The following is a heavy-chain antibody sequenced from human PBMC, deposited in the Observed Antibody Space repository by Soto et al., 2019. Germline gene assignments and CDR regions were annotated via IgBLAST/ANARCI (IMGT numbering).Heavy chain of an antibody. Sequence: ASVKVSCKASGYTFTSYVISWVRQAPGQGLEWMGWISAYNGNTNYAQKLQGRVTMTTDTSTSTAYMELRSLRSDDTAVYYCARATYVDYYDSSGLCWFDPWGQGTLVTVSS. CDR2: ISAYNGNT. V-gene: IGHV1-18*01. D-gene: IGHD3-22*01. CDR3: ARATYVDYYDSSGLCWFDP. CDR1: GYTFTSYV. J-gene: IGHJ5*02.